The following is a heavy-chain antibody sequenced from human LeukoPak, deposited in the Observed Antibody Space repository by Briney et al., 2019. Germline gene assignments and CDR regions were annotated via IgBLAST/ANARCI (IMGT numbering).Heavy chain of an antibody. CDR2: ISYDGSNK. CDR3: AKGVGTAMAFEFDY. CDR1: GFTFSSYS. Sequence: GGSLRLSCAASGFTFSSYSMNWVRQAPGKGLEWVAVISYDGSNKYYADSVKGRFTISRDNSKNTLYLQMNSLRAEDTAVYYCAKGVGTAMAFEFDYWGQGTLVTVSS. V-gene: IGHV3-30*18. J-gene: IGHJ4*02. D-gene: IGHD5-18*01.